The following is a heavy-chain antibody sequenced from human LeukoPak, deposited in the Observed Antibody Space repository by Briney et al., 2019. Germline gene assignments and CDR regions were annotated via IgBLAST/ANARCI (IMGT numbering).Heavy chain of an antibody. CDR2: IYTSGST. D-gene: IGHD6-19*01. CDR1: GGSISSYY. CDR3: AKLPHGIAVAGDAFDI. V-gene: IGHV4-4*07. J-gene: IGHJ3*02. Sequence: SETLSLTCTVSGGSISSYYWSWIRQPAGKGLEWIGRIYTSGSTNYNPSLKSRVTMSVDTSKNQFSLKLSSVTAADTAVYYCAKLPHGIAVAGDAFDIWGQGTMVTVSS.